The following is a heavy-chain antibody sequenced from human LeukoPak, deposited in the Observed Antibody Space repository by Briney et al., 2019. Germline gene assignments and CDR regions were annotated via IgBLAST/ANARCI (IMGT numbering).Heavy chain of an antibody. CDR2: INSDGSST. CDR3: ARARNYYYGSGSYYLFAFDI. V-gene: IGHV3-74*01. J-gene: IGHJ3*02. Sequence: GGSLRLSCAASGFTFDDYAMHWVRQAPGKGLEWVSRINSDGSSTSYADSVKGRFTISRDNAKNTLYLQMNSLRAEDTAVYYCARARNYYYGSGSYYLFAFDIWGQGTMVTVSS. CDR1: GFTFDDYA. D-gene: IGHD3-10*01.